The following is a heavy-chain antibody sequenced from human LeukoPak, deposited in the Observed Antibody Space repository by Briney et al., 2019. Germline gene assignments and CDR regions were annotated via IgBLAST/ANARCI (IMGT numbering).Heavy chain of an antibody. CDR1: GYTFTSYY. Sequence: GASVKVSCKASGYTFTSYYMHWVRQAPGQGLEWMGIINPSGGSTSYAQKFQGRVTMTRDMSTSTVCMELSGLRSEDTAVYYCAREGFGDIVVVPAAFQFDYWGQGTLVTVSS. CDR3: AREGFGDIVVVPAAFQFDY. J-gene: IGHJ4*02. CDR2: INPSGGST. D-gene: IGHD2-2*01. V-gene: IGHV1-46*01.